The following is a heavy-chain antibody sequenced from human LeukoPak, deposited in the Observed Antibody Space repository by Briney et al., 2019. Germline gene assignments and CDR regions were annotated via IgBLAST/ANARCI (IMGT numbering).Heavy chain of an antibody. V-gene: IGHV1-2*02. Sequence: ATVKVSCKASGYTFTGYYMHWVRQAPGQGLEWMGWINPNSGGTNYAQKFQGRVTMTRDTSISTAYLQWSSLKASDTAMYYCARPGFDPWGQGTLVTVSS. CDR2: INPNSGGT. J-gene: IGHJ5*02. CDR3: ARPGFDP. CDR1: GYTFTGYY.